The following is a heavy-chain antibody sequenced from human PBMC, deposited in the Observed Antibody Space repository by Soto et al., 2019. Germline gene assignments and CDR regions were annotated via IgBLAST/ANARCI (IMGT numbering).Heavy chain of an antibody. V-gene: IGHV3-21*06. CDR1: GFPFTRYS. J-gene: IGHJ4*02. Sequence: GGSLRLSCAASGFPFTRYSMNWVRQAPGKGLEWVSSISSTTNYIYYGDFMKGRFTISRDNAKNSLYLEMNSLRAEDTAVYYCARESEDLTSNFDYWGQGTLVTVSS. CDR2: ISSTTNYI. CDR3: ARESEDLTSNFDY.